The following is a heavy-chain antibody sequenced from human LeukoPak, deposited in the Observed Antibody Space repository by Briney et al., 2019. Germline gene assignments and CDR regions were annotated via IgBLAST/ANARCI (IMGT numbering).Heavy chain of an antibody. Sequence: SQTLSLTCTVSGGSISSGSYYWSWIRQPAGKGLEWIGRIYTSGSTNYNPSLKSRVTISVDTSKNQFSLKLSSVTAADTAVYYCARRSPAPYYDFWSGYYDAFDIWGQGTMVTVSS. CDR2: IYTSGST. J-gene: IGHJ3*02. D-gene: IGHD3-3*01. V-gene: IGHV4-61*02. CDR1: GGSISSGSYY. CDR3: ARRSPAPYYDFWSGYYDAFDI.